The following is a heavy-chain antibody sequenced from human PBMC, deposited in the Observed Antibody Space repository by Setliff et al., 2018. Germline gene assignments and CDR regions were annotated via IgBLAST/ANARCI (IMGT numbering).Heavy chain of an antibody. V-gene: IGHV1-3*01. CDR2: INAGNGNT. Sequence: ASVKVSCKPSGYTFTSYAMHWVRQAPGQRLEWMGWINAGNGNTKYSQKFQGRVTITRDTSANTAYMELSSLRSEDTAVYYCARDTYIGDFWSGYYIQGQFDPWGQGTLVTVSS. CDR3: ARDTYIGDFWSGYYIQGQFDP. D-gene: IGHD3-3*01. CDR1: GYTFTSYA. J-gene: IGHJ5*02.